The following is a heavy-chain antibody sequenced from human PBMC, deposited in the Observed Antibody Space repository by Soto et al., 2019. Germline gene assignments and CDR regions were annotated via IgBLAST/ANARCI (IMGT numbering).Heavy chain of an antibody. V-gene: IGHV1-3*01. Sequence: ASVKVSCKASGYTFTSYAMHWVRQAPGQRLEWMGWINAGNGNTKYSQKFQGRVTITRDTSASTAYMELSSLRSEDTAVYYCARDLYYDCWSGYQARPTYGMDVWGQGTTVTVSS. D-gene: IGHD3-3*01. J-gene: IGHJ6*02. CDR1: GYTFTSYA. CDR3: ARDLYYDCWSGYQARPTYGMDV. CDR2: INAGNGNT.